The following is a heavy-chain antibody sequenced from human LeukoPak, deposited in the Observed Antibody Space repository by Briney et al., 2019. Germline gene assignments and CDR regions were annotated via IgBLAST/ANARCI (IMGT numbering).Heavy chain of an antibody. D-gene: IGHD6-19*01. CDR1: GFTFSSYA. CDR2: ISGSGGAT. CDR3: AKSFSGWYQPDY. V-gene: IGHV3-23*01. Sequence: PGGSLRLSCAASGFTFSSYAVSWVRQAPGKGLEWVSGISGSGGATKYADSVKGRFTISRDNSKNTLYLQMNSLRAEDTAVYYCAKSFSGWYQPDYWGQGTLVTVSS. J-gene: IGHJ4*02.